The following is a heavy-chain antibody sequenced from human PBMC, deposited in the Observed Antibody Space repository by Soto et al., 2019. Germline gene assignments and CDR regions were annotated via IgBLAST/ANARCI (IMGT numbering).Heavy chain of an antibody. V-gene: IGHV3-9*01. J-gene: IGHJ6*02. D-gene: IGHD5-18*01. CDR2: ISWNSGSI. CDR3: AKGAGYSYGWGLYV. Sequence: EVQLVESGGGLVQPGRSLRLSCAASGFTFDDYAMHWVRQAPGKGLEWVSGISWNSGSIGYADSVKGRFTISRDNAKNSLYLKMNSLSAEDTALYYCAKGAGYSYGWGLYVWGQGTTVTVSS. CDR1: GFTFDDYA.